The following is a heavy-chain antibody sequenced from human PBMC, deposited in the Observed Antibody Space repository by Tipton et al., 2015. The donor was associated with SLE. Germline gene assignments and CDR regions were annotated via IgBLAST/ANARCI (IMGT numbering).Heavy chain of an antibody. CDR2: TSKDGYYK. V-gene: IGHV3-30*04. CDR3: ARDSDHSSGWFPSLFD. Sequence: SLRLSCAASGFTLSSHPMHWVRQAPGKGLEWVAVTSKDGYYKFYADFVKGRFTISRDNSQNTLYLQMNSLRAADTAVYYCARDSDHSSGWFPSLFDWGQGTLVTVSS. CDR1: GFTLSSHP. J-gene: IGHJ4*02. D-gene: IGHD6-19*01.